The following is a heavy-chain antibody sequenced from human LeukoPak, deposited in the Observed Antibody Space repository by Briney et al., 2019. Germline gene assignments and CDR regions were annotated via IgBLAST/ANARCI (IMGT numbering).Heavy chain of an antibody. CDR1: GYTFTMYY. CDR3: ARDITRRGSGSGFYNWFDP. CDR2: INPSDGAT. Sequence: ASVKVSCKASGYTFTMYYIHWVRQAPGQGLEWMGMINPSDGATTYAQRFQGRVTMTRDMSTTTVYMDLRSLRSDDTAVYYCARDITRRGSGSGFYNWFDPWGQGTLVTVSS. V-gene: IGHV1-46*01. J-gene: IGHJ5*02. D-gene: IGHD3-10*01.